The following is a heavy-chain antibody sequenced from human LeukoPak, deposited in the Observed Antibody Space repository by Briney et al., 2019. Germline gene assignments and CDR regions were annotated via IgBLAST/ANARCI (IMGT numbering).Heavy chain of an antibody. V-gene: IGHV3-74*01. Sequence: GGSLRLSCAASGFTFSSYWMHWVRQAPGKGLVWVSRINSDGSSTSYADSVKGRFTISRGNAKNTLYLQMNSLRAEDTAVYYCARLGSWYRRDDYWGQGTLVTVSS. J-gene: IGHJ4*02. CDR3: ARLGSWYRRDDY. D-gene: IGHD6-13*01. CDR1: GFTFSSYW. CDR2: INSDGSST.